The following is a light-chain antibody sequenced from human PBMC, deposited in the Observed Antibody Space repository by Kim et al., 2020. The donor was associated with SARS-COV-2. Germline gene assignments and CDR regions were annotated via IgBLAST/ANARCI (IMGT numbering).Light chain of an antibody. CDR2: QDS. CDR1: KLGDKY. CDR3: QAWDSSTGV. Sequence: VSQGQTASITCAGDKLGDKYACWYQQKPGQSPVLVIYQDSKRPSGIPERFSGSNSGNTATLTISGTQAMDEADYYCQAWDSSTGVFGGGTQLTVL. J-gene: IGLJ3*02. V-gene: IGLV3-1*01.